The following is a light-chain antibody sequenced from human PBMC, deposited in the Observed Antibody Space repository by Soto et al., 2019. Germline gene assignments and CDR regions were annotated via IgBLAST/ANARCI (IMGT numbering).Light chain of an antibody. Sequence: DILMTQPPLSLPVTPGEPASLSCRSSQSLLHSNGYNYLDWYLQKPGQSPQLLIYLGSNRSSGVPDRFSGSGSGTDFTLKISRVEAEDVGVYYCMQALQTPYTFGQGTKLEIK. CDR3: MQALQTPYT. CDR2: LGS. CDR1: QSLLHSNGYNY. J-gene: IGKJ2*01. V-gene: IGKV2-28*01.